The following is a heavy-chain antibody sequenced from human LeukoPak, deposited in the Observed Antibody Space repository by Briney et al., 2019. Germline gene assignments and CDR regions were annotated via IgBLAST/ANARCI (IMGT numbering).Heavy chain of an antibody. D-gene: IGHD6-19*01. CDR1: GGSFSGYY. Sequence: TSETLSLTCAVYGGSFSGYYWSWIRQPPGKGLEWIGEINHSGSTNYNPSLKSRVTISVDTSENQFSLKLSSVTAADTAVYYCARFRGKYSSGWLDYWGQGTLVTVSS. J-gene: IGHJ4*02. CDR2: INHSGST. V-gene: IGHV4-34*01. CDR3: ARFRGKYSSGWLDY.